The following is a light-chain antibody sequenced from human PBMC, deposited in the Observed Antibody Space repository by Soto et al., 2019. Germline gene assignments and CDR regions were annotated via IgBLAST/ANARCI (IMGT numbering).Light chain of an antibody. CDR3: QQYNSYLVNT. V-gene: IGKV1-5*03. CDR2: KAS. CDR1: QSISSW. Sequence: DIQMTQSPSTLSASVGDRVTITCRASQSISSWLAWYQQKPGKAPKLLIYKASSLESGVPSRFSGSGSGTEFTLTISSLQPDDFATDYCQQYNSYLVNTFGQGTKLEIK. J-gene: IGKJ2*01.